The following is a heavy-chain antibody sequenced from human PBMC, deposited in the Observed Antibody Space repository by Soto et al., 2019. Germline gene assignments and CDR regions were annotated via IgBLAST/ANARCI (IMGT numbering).Heavy chain of an antibody. CDR1: GGTFSSYA. D-gene: IGHD4-4*01. J-gene: IGHJ4*02. CDR3: ARVTPDYSNADY. CDR2: IIPIFGTA. Sequence: SVKVSCKASGGTFSSYAISWVRQAPGQGLEWMGGIIPIFGTANYAQKFQGRVTITADESTSTAYMELSSLRSEDTAVYYCARVTPDYSNADYWGQGTLVTVSS. V-gene: IGHV1-69*13.